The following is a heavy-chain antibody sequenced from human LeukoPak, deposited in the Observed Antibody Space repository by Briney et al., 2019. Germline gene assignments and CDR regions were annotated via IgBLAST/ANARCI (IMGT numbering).Heavy chain of an antibody. CDR1: GFTFSSCS. V-gene: IGHV3-21*01. CDR3: ARGGTVTTYFDY. CDR2: ISSSSSYI. D-gene: IGHD4-11*01. J-gene: IGHJ4*02. Sequence: GGSLRLSCAVSGFTFSSCSMNWVRQAPGKGLEWVSSISSSSSYIYYADSVKGRFTISRDNAKNSLYLQMNSLRAEDTAVYYCARGGTVTTYFDYWGQGTLVTVSS.